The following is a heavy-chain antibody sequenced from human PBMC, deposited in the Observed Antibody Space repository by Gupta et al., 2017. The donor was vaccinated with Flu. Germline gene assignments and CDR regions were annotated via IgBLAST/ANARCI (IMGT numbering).Heavy chain of an antibody. CDR1: GGSISSSGYY. CDR2: IYYSGST. Sequence: QVQLQESGPGLVKPSQTLSLTCTVSGGSISSSGYYWSWIRQHPGKGLEWIGYIYYSGSTYYNPSLKSRVTISVDTSKNQFSLKLSSVTAADTAVYYCARVARAYDILTGPQPYYFDYWGQGTLVTVSS. V-gene: IGHV4-31*03. CDR3: ARVARAYDILTGPQPYYFDY. D-gene: IGHD3-9*01. J-gene: IGHJ4*02.